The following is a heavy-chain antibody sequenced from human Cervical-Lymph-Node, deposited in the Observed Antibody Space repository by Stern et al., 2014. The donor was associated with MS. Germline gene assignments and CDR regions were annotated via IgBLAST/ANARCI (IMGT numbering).Heavy chain of an antibody. CDR3: ARGADQQWLRLSRPLYY. D-gene: IGHD5-12*01. CDR2: IKPFNGKT. CDR1: GYTFTVYD. Sequence: QMQLVQSGAEVKKLGASVKVSCKTSGYTFTVYDISWVRQAPGQGHECMGWIKPFNGKTGYAQKFQSRVTMTTDTSTNTVFLEIRSLRFDDTAVYYCARGADQQWLRLSRPLYYWGQGTLVTVSS. V-gene: IGHV1-18*01. J-gene: IGHJ4*02.